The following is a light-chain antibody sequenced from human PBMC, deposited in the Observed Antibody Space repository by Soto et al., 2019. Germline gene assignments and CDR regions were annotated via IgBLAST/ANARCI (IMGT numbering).Light chain of an antibody. CDR2: DNN. Sequence: QSVLTQPPSVSAAPRQKVTISCSGSSSNIGNNYVSWYQHLPGTAPKLLIYDNNKRPSGIPDRFSGSRSGTSATLGITGLQTGDEGDYYCGAWDSSLSVVLFGGETKLTVL. CDR3: GAWDSSLSVVL. V-gene: IGLV1-51*01. J-gene: IGLJ2*01. CDR1: SSNIGNNY.